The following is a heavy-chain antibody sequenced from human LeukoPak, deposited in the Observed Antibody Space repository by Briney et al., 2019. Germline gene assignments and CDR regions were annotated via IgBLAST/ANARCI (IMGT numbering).Heavy chain of an antibody. CDR3: ARVLSGCETTRCELDY. D-gene: IGHD1-26*01. J-gene: IGHJ4*02. V-gene: IGHV3-21*01. CDR1: GFDFSTIS. CDR2: ISSRSTYI. Sequence: GGSLRFSCAASGFDFSTISMNWVGKAPGKGLEWVSSISSRSTYIYYADSVKGRVTISRDNAKNSLYLQMNSLRAEDTAVYYCARVLSGCETTRCELDYWGQGTLVTVSS.